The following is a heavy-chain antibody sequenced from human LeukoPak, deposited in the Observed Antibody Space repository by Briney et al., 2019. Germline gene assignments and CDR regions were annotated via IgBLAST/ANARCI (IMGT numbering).Heavy chain of an antibody. D-gene: IGHD3-22*01. CDR2: VYFTGTP. J-gene: IGHJ4*02. V-gene: IGHV4-4*07. CDR3: ARGDYYDSAYYALDY. Sequence: SETLSLTCTVSGGSISGYCWTWIRQAAGKGLKWMGRVYFTGTPKYNPSLRSRVTMSVDTSKNQFSLMLSSVTAADSAVYYCARGDYYDSAYYALDYWGQRILVTVSS. CDR1: GGSISGYC.